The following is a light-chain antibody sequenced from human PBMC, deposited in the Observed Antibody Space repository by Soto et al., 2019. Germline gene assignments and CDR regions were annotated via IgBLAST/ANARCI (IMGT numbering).Light chain of an antibody. J-gene: IGLJ1*01. CDR1: STDVGGYNY. CDR3: GSYTSTDTPVV. Sequence: QSALAQPSSVSGSPGQSITISCTGTSTDVGGYNYVSWYRHHPGKGPKLIIYEVSNRPSGVSDRFSGSKSGNKASLIISNLEAEDESDYYCGSYTSTDTPVVFGTGTKVTVL. CDR2: EVS. V-gene: IGLV2-14*01.